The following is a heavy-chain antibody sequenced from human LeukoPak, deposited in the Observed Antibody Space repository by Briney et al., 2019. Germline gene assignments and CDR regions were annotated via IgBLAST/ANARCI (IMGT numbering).Heavy chain of an antibody. J-gene: IGHJ3*02. V-gene: IGHV3-23*01. Sequence: GGSLRLSCAASGFTFSSYAMSWVRQAPGKGLEWVSAISGSGGSTYYADSVKGRFTISRDNSKSTLYLQMNSLRAEDTAVYYCAKLSVITLAFDIWGQGTMVTVSS. CDR3: AKLSVITLAFDI. D-gene: IGHD3-22*01. CDR2: ISGSGGST. CDR1: GFTFSSYA.